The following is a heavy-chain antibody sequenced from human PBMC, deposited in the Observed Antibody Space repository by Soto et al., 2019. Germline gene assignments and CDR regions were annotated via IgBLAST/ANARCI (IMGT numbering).Heavy chain of an antibody. D-gene: IGHD3-22*01. J-gene: IGHJ4*02. Sequence: QITLKESGPTLVKPTQTLTLTCTLSGLSVNSRGVGVGWIRQPPGKALEGLGLIYWNDDKRYSPSLNNRVTFTKDTSKNQVVLTMTNMDPVDTATYYCAHSRVGDSSGYYRPFGYWGQGTLVTVSS. V-gene: IGHV2-5*01. CDR3: AHSRVGDSSGYYRPFGY. CDR2: IYWNDDK. CDR1: GLSVNSRGVG.